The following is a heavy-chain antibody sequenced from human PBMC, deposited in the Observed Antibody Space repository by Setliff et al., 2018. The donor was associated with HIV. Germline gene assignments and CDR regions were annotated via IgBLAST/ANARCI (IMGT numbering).Heavy chain of an antibody. CDR1: GDSIHSVTSY. D-gene: IGHD3-9*01. V-gene: IGHV4-39*01. J-gene: IGHJ6*03. Sequence: SETLSLTCTVSGDSIHSVTSYWGWFRQSLGKGLEWIGTIYYTGYTFNNPSLTSRVTMSVDTSKSQFSLKLQSVTAADTAIYYCARHTAVNVSPSGLGFYYIDVWAKGTSVTVSS. CDR2: IYYTGYT. CDR3: ARHTAVNVSPSGLGFYYIDV.